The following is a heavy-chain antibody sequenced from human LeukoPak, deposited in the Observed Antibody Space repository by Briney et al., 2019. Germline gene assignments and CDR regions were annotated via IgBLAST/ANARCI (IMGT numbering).Heavy chain of an antibody. J-gene: IGHJ3*02. V-gene: IGHV1-2*02. Sequence: ASVKVSCKASGYTFTGYYMHWVRQAPGQGLEWMGWINPNSGGTNYAQKFQGRVTMTEDTSTDTAYMELSSLRSEDTAVYYCATSKGVVAASVARDAFDIWGQGTMVTVSS. CDR1: GYTFTGYY. CDR2: INPNSGGT. CDR3: ATSKGVVAASVARDAFDI. D-gene: IGHD2-15*01.